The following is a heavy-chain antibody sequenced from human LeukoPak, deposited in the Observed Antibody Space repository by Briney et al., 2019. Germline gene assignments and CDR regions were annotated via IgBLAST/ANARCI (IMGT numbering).Heavy chain of an antibody. Sequence: GGSLRLSCAASGFTFSTYAMSWVRQAPGKGLEWVSGMSGSGGSTYYADSVKGRFTISRGNSKSTLFLQMNTLRAEDTAIYYCAKDREYSYVNDAFDIWGQGTLVTVSS. V-gene: IGHV3-23*01. CDR2: MSGSGGST. D-gene: IGHD3-16*01. J-gene: IGHJ3*02. CDR3: AKDREYSYVNDAFDI. CDR1: GFTFSTYA.